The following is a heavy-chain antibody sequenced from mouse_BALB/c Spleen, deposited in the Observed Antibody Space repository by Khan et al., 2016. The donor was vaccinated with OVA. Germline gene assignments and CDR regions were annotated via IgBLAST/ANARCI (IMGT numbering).Heavy chain of an antibody. Sequence: VQLQQSGPELVKPGASVKISCKTSGYTFTEYTLHWVKQSHGKSLEWIGVINPKNGVTSYNQKFKGKATLSVDKSSRTAYMEFRSLTSEDSAVYYCARGAGRYWGQGTSVTVSS. V-gene: IGHV1-26*01. CDR2: INPKNGVT. D-gene: IGHD3-3*01. J-gene: IGHJ4*01. CDR1: GYTFTEYT. CDR3: ARGAGRY.